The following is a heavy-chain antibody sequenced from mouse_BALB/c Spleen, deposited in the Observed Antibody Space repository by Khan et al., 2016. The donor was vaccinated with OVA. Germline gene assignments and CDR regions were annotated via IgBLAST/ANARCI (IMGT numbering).Heavy chain of an antibody. CDR3: ANGNYVWFAY. J-gene: IGHJ3*01. D-gene: IGHD2-1*01. Sequence: EVELVESGGVLLEPGGSLKLSCAASGFTFSSFVMSWVRQTPEKRLEWVATISSAATYTYYPDSVKGRFTISRDNAKNTLYLQMNSLRSDATAIYYCANGNYVWFAYWGQGTLVTVST. CDR2: ISSAATYT. V-gene: IGHV5-9-1*01. CDR1: GFTFSSFV.